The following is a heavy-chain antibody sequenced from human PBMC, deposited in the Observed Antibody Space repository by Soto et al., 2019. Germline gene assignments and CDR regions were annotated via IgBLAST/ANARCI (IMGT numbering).Heavy chain of an antibody. J-gene: IGHJ4*02. Sequence: PGGSLRLSCTASGFTFGDYAMSWFRQAPGKGLEWIGYIYYSGSTNYNPSLKSRVTISVDTSKNQFSLKLSSVTAADTAVYYCARSSSSSDIFDYWGQGTLVTVSS. D-gene: IGHD6-6*01. CDR3: ARSSSSSDIFDY. V-gene: IGHV4-59*01. CDR2: IYYSGST. CDR1: GFTFGDYA.